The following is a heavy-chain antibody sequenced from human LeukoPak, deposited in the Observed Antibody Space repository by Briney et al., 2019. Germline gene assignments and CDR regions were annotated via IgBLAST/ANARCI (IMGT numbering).Heavy chain of an antibody. CDR3: ARGTYYYDSSGYGNYDSYYMDV. D-gene: IGHD3-22*01. J-gene: IGHJ6*03. CDR1: GYSISSGYY. V-gene: IGHV4-38-2*02. Sequence: SETLSLTCTVSGYSISSGYYWGWIRQPPGKGLEWIGSIYHSGSTYYNPSLKSRVTISVDTSKNQFSLKLSSVTAADTAVYYCARGTYYYDSSGYGNYDSYYMDVWGKGITVTISS. CDR2: IYHSGST.